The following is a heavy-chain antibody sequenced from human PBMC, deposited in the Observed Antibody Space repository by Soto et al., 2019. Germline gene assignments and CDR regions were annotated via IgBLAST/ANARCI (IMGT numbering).Heavy chain of an antibody. V-gene: IGHV1-2*02. Sequence: QVQLVQSGAEVKEPGASVNISCKASGYTFTDSYLHWVRQAPGQGLEWMGCINPNSGDSEYAQRFQGRVTMTGDTSITTAYMALSTLRSDDTAVYYCARPPGYISDWYYFDLWGQGTQVTVSS. J-gene: IGHJ4*02. CDR2: INPNSGDS. CDR1: GYTFTDSY. D-gene: IGHD3-9*01. CDR3: ARPPGYISDWYYFDL.